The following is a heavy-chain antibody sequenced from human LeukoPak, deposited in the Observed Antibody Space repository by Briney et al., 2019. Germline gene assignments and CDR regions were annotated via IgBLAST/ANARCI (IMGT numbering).Heavy chain of an antibody. V-gene: IGHV3-23*01. CDR2: ISGSGGST. CDR1: GFTFSSYA. CDR3: AKLTGYCSGGSCYPIDY. Sequence: GGALRLSCAASGFTFSSYAMSWVRQAPGKGLEWVSAISGSGGSTYYADSVKGRFTISRDNSKNTLYLQMNSLRAEDTAVYYCAKLTGYCSGGSCYPIDYWGQGTLVTVSS. D-gene: IGHD2-15*01. J-gene: IGHJ4*02.